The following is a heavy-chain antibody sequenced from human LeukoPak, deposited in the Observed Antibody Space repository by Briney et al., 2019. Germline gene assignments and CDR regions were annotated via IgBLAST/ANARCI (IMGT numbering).Heavy chain of an antibody. Sequence: PSETLSLTCAVYGGSFSGYYWSWIRQPPGKGLEWIGEINHSGSTNYNPSLKSRVTISVDTSKNQFSLKLSSVTAADTAVYYCARSRMNTWIQLWPYFDYWGQGTLVTVSS. CDR2: INHSGST. D-gene: IGHD5-18*01. J-gene: IGHJ4*02. CDR3: ARSRMNTWIQLWPYFDY. CDR1: GGSFSGYY. V-gene: IGHV4-34*01.